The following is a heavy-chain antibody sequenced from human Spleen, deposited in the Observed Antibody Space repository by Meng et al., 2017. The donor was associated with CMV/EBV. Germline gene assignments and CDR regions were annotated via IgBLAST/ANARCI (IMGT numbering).Heavy chain of an antibody. CDR2: IYSGGST. CDR3: ARDLDYTSSSFGDY. CDR1: GFTVSSNY. D-gene: IGHD6-6*01. V-gene: IGHV3-53*05. Sequence: GESLKISCAASGFTVSSNYMSWVRQAPGKGLEWVSVIYSGGSTYYADSVKGRFTISRDNSKNTLYLQMNSLRAEDTAVYNCARDLDYTSSSFGDYWGQGTLVTVSS. J-gene: IGHJ4*02.